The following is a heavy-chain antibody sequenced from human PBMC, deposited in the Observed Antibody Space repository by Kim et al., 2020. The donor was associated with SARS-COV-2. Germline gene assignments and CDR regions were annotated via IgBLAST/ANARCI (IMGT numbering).Heavy chain of an antibody. CDR3: ARGVAEGNFDY. D-gene: IGHD3-16*01. J-gene: IGHJ4*02. V-gene: IGHV3-43*01. CDR2: T. Sequence: TYYADSVKGRFTISRDNSENSLYLQMNSLRAEDTALYYCARGVAEGNFDYWGQGTLVTVSS.